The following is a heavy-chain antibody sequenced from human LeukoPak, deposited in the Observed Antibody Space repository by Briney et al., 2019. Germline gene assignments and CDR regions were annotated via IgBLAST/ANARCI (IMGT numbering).Heavy chain of an antibody. CDR3: ARDRGYSGYDYYYYGMDV. V-gene: IGHV1-18*01. CDR2: ISAYNGNT. J-gene: IGHJ6*02. D-gene: IGHD5-12*01. CDR1: GYTFTSYG. Sequence: APVKVSCKASGYTFTSYGISWVRQAPGQGLEWMGWISAYNGNTNYAQKLQGRVTMTTDTSTSTAYMELRSLRSDDTAVYYCARDRGYSGYDYYYYGMDVWGQGTTVTVSS.